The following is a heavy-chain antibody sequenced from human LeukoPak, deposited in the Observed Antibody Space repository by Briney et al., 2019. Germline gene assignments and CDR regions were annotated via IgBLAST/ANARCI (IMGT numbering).Heavy chain of an antibody. D-gene: IGHD3-22*01. CDR3: ARRGYYDSSGYYYDFQH. V-gene: IGHV4-34*01. J-gene: IGHJ1*01. CDR1: GGSFSGYY. Sequence: SETLSHTCAVYGGSFSGYYWSWIRQPPGKGLEWIGEINHSGSTNYNPSLKSRVTISVDTSKNQFSLKLSSVTAADTAVYYCARRGYYDSSGYYYDFQHWGQGTLVTVSS. CDR2: INHSGST.